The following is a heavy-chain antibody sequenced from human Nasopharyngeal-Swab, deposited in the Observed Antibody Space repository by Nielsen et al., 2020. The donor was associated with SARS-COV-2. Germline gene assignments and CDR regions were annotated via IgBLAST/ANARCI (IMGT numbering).Heavy chain of an antibody. J-gene: IGHJ3*02. D-gene: IGHD4-23*01. Sequence: ASVKVSCKVSGYTLTELSMHWVRQAPGKGLEWMGGFDPEDGETIYAQKFQGRVTMTEDTSTDTAYMELRSLRSDDTAVYYCARPEGPTTVASGAFDIWGQGTMVTVSS. CDR1: GYTLTELS. CDR3: ARPEGPTTVASGAFDI. V-gene: IGHV1-24*01. CDR2: FDPEDGET.